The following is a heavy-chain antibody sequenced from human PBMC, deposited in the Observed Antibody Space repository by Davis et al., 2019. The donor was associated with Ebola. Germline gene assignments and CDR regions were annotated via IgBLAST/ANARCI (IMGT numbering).Heavy chain of an antibody. V-gene: IGHV4-30-4*01. J-gene: IGHJ5*02. Sequence: PSETLSLTCIVSGGSISSGDYYWSWIRQPPGKGLEWIGYIYYSGSTYYNPSLKSRVIISVDTSKNQFSLKLSSVTAADTAVYYCASIYNWNYRFDPWGQGTLVTVSS. CDR3: ASIYNWNYRFDP. CDR2: IYYSGST. D-gene: IGHD1-7*01. CDR1: GGSISSGDYY.